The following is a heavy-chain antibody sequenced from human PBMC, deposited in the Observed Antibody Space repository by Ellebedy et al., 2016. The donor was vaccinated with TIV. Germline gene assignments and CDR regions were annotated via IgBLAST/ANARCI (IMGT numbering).Heavy chain of an antibody. J-gene: IGHJ5*02. CDR3: ARYISEYTSSWFNWFDP. V-gene: IGHV1-2*02. CDR1: GYSFTDYY. CDR2: INPNSGGT. Sequence: AASVKVSCKPSGYSFTDYYIHWVRQAPGQGLDWMGWINPNSGGTIYAQKFQGRVTMTRDTSISTAYMELNRLKSDDTAVYYCARYISEYTSSWFNWFDPWGQGTLVTVSS. D-gene: IGHD6-13*01.